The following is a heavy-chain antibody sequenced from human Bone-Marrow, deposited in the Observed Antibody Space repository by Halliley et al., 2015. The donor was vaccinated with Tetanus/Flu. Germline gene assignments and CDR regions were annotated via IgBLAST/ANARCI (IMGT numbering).Heavy chain of an antibody. J-gene: IGHJ4*02. D-gene: IGHD3-3*01. CDR2: IYHSGST. CDR3: ARGSRNYHGNFYFDH. CDR1: GGSISSNNW. V-gene: IGHV4-4*02. Sequence: TLSLTCAVSGGSISSNNWWSWVRQPPGKGLEWIGEIYHSGSTNYNPSLKSRVTISVDKSKNQFSLKLNSVTAADTAVYYCARGSRNYHGNFYFDHWGQGILVSVSS.